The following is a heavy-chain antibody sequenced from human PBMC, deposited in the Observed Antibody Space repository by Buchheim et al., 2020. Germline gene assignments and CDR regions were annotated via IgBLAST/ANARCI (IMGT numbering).Heavy chain of an antibody. V-gene: IGHV3-11*05. CDR1: GFTFSDYY. CDR2: ISSISSYT. CDR3: ARASSGVRSSFDY. Sequence: QVQLVESGGGLVKPGGSLRLSCAASGFTFSDYYMSWIRQAPGKGLEWVSYISSISSYTNYADSAKGRLPTFRDTAKNSMYLQMNSLRAEDTAVYYCARASSGVRSSFDYWGQGTL. D-gene: IGHD6-25*01. J-gene: IGHJ4*02.